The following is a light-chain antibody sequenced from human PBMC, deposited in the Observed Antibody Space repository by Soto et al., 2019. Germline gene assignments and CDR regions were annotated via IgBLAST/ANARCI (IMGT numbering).Light chain of an antibody. CDR3: QSYDSSLSGDAV. V-gene: IGLV1-40*01. J-gene: IGLJ7*02. CDR2: GNS. Sequence: QSVLTQPPSVSGAPGQRVTISCTGSSSNIGAGYDVHWYQQLPGTAPKLLIYGNSNRPSGVPDRFSGSKSGTSASLAITGLQAEDEADYYCQSYDSSLSGDAVFGGGTQLTA. CDR1: SSNIGAGYD.